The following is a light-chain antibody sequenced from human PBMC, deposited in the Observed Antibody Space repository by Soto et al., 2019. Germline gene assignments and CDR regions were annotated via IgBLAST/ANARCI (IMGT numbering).Light chain of an antibody. CDR3: QQYNQWPLT. V-gene: IGKV3-15*01. CDR1: QSVTSD. CDR2: GAA. Sequence: ETVMTQSPVTLSVSPGQRVTLSCGASQSVTSDLAWYQQRPGQAPRLLIYGAATRATGIPARFSGSGSGTEFTLTISSLQSEDFALYYCQQYNQWPLTFGGGTKVEIK. J-gene: IGKJ4*01.